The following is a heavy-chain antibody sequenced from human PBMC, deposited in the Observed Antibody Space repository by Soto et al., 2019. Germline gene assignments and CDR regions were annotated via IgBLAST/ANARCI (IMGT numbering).Heavy chain of an antibody. Sequence: VKVSCKASGYTFNNYDIHWVRQAPGHGLEWMGWMNPNSGNTGYAQNFRGRVTMTQNTAIGTAYMELSSLRSDDTATYYCTRAYGAETFDFWGQGTRVTVSS. D-gene: IGHD3-10*01. V-gene: IGHV1-8*02. J-gene: IGHJ5*01. CDR1: GYTFNNYD. CDR2: MNPNSGNT. CDR3: TRAYGAETFDF.